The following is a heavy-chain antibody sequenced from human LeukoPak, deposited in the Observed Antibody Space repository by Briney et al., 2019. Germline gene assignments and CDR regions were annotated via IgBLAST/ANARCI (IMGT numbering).Heavy chain of an antibody. D-gene: IGHD4-23*01. CDR1: GGSISSSSYY. Sequence: SETLSLTCTVSGGSISSSSYYWSWIRQPPGKGLEWIGYIYYSGSTNYNPSLKSRVTISVDTSKNQFSLKLSSVTTADTAVYYCARHRPTVVTLDCWGQGTLVTVSS. V-gene: IGHV4-61*05. J-gene: IGHJ4*02. CDR3: ARHRPTVVTLDC. CDR2: IYYSGST.